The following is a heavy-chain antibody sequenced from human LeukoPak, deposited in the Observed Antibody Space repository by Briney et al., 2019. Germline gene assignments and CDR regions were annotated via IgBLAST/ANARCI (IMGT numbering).Heavy chain of an antibody. Sequence: SGPTLVNPTQTLTLTCTFSGFSLSNSGVGVGWIRLPPGKALEWLALIDWDDDKYYSTSLKTRLTISKDTSKNQVVLTMTNMDPVDTATYYCARISLNGMDVWGQGTTVTVSS. V-gene: IGHV2-70*01. CDR3: ARISLNGMDV. J-gene: IGHJ6*02. CDR2: IDWDDDK. CDR1: GFSLSNSGVG.